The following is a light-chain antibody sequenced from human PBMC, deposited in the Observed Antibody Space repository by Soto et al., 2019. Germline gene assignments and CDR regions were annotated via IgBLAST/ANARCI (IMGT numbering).Light chain of an antibody. J-gene: IGLJ1*01. CDR3: QSYDDSLSTYV. CDR1: SSSIGAGYH. CDR2: VNN. Sequence: PSVSGAPGQRVTISCTGSSSSIGAGYHVHWYQQLPGAAPKLLISVNNNRPSGVPDRFSGSRSGTSASLAIAGLQAEDEADYYCQSYDDSLSTYVFGTGTKLTVL. V-gene: IGLV1-40*01.